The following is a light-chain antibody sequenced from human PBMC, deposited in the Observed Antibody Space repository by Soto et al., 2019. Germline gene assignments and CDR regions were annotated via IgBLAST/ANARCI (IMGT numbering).Light chain of an antibody. CDR3: GSYTIFNTMV. CDR2: DVS. V-gene: IGLV2-14*01. CDR1: SSDVGGSKY. Sequence: ALTQPASVSGSPGQSITISCTGTSSDVGGSKYVSWYQQPPGKAPRIIIYDVSDRPSGVSYRFSGSKSGNTASLTISGLQAEDEADYYCGSYTIFNTMVFGGGTKLTVL. J-gene: IGLJ3*02.